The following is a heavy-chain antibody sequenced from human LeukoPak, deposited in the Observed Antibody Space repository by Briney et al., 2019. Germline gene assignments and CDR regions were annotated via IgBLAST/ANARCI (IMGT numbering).Heavy chain of an antibody. CDR2: IRSKAYGGTT. D-gene: IGHD3-10*01. Sequence: PGGSLRLYCTVSGFSFGVYAMSWVRQAPGKGPEWVAFIRSKAYGGTTEYAASVTGRFTISTDASKSIAYLQMNSLKNEDTAVYYCTRALGGSGYYMDVWGKGTTVTVSS. CDR3: TRALGGSGYYMDV. V-gene: IGHV3-49*04. J-gene: IGHJ6*03. CDR1: GFSFGVYA.